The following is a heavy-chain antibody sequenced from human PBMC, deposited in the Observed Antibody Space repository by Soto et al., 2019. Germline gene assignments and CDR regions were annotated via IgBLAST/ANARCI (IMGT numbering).Heavy chain of an antibody. CDR3: ATEINATWLLNS. V-gene: IGHV3-30-3*01. D-gene: IGHD5-12*01. Sequence: GGSLRLSCAASGFGFGGKTMYWVRQAPGRGLEWVALIAPDGSQIYYADSVKGRFTISRDNSKNTLYLQMDSLRAEDTSLYLCATEINATWLLNSWGQGTLVTVS. CDR2: IAPDGSQI. CDR1: GFGFGGKT. J-gene: IGHJ5*02.